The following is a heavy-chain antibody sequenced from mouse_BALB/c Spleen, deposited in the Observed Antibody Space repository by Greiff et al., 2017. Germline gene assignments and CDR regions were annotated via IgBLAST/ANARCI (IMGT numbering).Heavy chain of an antibody. CDR3: ASEGLRLRFYAMDY. D-gene: IGHD3-1*01. Sequence: EVHLVESGGGLVQPGGSRKLSCAASGFTFSSFGMHWVRQAPEKGLEWVAYISSGSSTIYYADTVKGRFTISRDNPKNTLFLQMTSLRSEDTAMYYCASEGLRLRFYAMDYWGQGTSVTVSS. CDR1: GFTFSSFG. CDR2: ISSGSSTI. J-gene: IGHJ4*01. V-gene: IGHV5-17*02.